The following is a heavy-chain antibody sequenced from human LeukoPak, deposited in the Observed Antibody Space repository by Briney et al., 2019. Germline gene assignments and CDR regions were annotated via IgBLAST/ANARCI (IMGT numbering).Heavy chain of an antibody. CDR2: IYPDDSDT. J-gene: IGHJ4*02. Sequence: GESLKISCKGSGYSFKNYWIGWVRQMPGKGLEWMGIIYPDDSDTRYSPSFQGQVTVSADKSVSTAYLQWSSLKASDTAMYYCAIGGDSTTSCYRCFVYWAREPWSPSPQ. D-gene: IGHD2-2*01. V-gene: IGHV5-51*01. CDR3: AIGGDSTTSCYRCFVY. CDR1: GYSFKNYW.